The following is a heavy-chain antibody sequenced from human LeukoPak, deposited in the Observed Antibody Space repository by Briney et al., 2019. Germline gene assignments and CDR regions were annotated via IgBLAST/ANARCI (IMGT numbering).Heavy chain of an antibody. Sequence: QSGGSLRLSCVASGFSFSGYGMHWVRQAPGKGLEWVTFIRYDGSYKYYADSVKGRFTISRDNSKSTLYLQMNSLRAEDTAVYYCARTASYDFWSGYTNFDYWGQGTLVTVSS. CDR3: ARTASYDFWSGYTNFDY. D-gene: IGHD3-3*01. CDR1: GFSFSGYG. CDR2: IRYDGSYK. V-gene: IGHV3-30*02. J-gene: IGHJ4*02.